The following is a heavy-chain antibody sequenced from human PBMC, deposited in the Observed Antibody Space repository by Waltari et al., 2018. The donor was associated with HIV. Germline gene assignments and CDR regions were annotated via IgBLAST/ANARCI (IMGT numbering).Heavy chain of an antibody. CDR2: IIPFVGTT. Sequence: QVQLVQSGAEVKKPGSSVKVSCKASGGTFSSYAISWVRQAPGQGLEWMGGIIPFVGTTNYAQQFQGRVTITADKSTSTADMELSSLRSEDTAVYYCARAAAVSSSYVYDYYYYGMDVWGQGTTVTVSS. V-gene: IGHV1-69*06. J-gene: IGHJ6*02. CDR1: GGTFSSYA. D-gene: IGHD6-13*01. CDR3: ARAAAVSSSYVYDYYYYGMDV.